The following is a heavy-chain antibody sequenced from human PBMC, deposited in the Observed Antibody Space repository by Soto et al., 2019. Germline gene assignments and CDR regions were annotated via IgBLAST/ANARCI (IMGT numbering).Heavy chain of an antibody. CDR1: GASISSYY. D-gene: IGHD6-13*01. CDR3: ARVGGSSWYPLGY. Sequence: SETLSLTCTVSGASISSYYWTWIRQLPGKGLEWIAYIYYRGSTSYNPSLKSRVTISVDTSKNQFSLKLSSVTAADTAVYYCARVGGSSWYPLGYWGQGTLVTVSS. CDR2: IYYRGST. J-gene: IGHJ4*02. V-gene: IGHV4-59*01.